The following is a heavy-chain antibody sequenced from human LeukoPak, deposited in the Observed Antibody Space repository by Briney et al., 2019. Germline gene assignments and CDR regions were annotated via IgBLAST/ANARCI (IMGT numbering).Heavy chain of an antibody. CDR3: AKGSFYCSTNTCPQYYYYMDV. Sequence: GGSLRLSCVASGFTFSRYGMHWVRQAPGKGLEWVAFVRYDGSDKYYAESVKGRFTISRDNSKNTLYLQMNSLRDEDTAVYYCAKGSFYCSTNTCPQYYYYMDVWGKGITVTVSS. V-gene: IGHV3-30*02. J-gene: IGHJ6*03. CDR2: VRYDGSDK. D-gene: IGHD2-2*01. CDR1: GFTFSRYG.